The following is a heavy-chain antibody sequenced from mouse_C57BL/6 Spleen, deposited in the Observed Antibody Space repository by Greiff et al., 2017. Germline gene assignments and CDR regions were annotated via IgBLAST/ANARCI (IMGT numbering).Heavy chain of an antibody. J-gene: IGHJ1*03. Sequence: EVMLVESGEGLVKPGGSLKLSCAASGFTFSSYAMSWVRQTPEKRLEWVAYISSGGDYIYYADTVKGRFTISRDNARNTLYLQMSSLKSEDTAMYYCTRGYYYGSSYDWYFDVWGTGTTVTVSS. CDR3: TRGYYYGSSYDWYFDV. D-gene: IGHD1-1*01. CDR2: ISSGGDYI. CDR1: GFTFSSYA. V-gene: IGHV5-9-1*02.